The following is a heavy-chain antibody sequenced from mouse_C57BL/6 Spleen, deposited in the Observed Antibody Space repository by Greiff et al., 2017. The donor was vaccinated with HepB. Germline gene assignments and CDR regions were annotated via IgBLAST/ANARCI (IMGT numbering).Heavy chain of an antibody. V-gene: IGHV5-4*01. Sequence: DVKLVESGGGLVKPGGSLKLSCAASGFTFSSYAMSWVRQTPEKRLEWVATISDGGSYTYYPDNVKGRFTISRDNAKNNLYLQMSLLTTEDTAMYYCARDTDYSNWWYFDVWGTGTTVTVSS. CDR1: GFTFSSYA. CDR3: ARDTDYSNWWYFDV. J-gene: IGHJ1*03. D-gene: IGHD2-5*01. CDR2: ISDGGSYT.